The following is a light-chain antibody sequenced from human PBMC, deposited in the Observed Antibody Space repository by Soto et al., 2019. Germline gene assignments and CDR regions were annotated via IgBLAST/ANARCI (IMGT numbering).Light chain of an antibody. J-gene: IGLJ1*01. CDR2: STS. CDR3: AAWDDRLDVYV. V-gene: IGLV1-44*01. Sequence: SASGTPGQIVAISCSGSISNIGSNTVTWYQQLPGTAPKLLIYSTSQRSSGVPGRFSGSKSGASASLSISGLQSEDEADYYCAAWDDRLDVYVFGTGTKVTVL. CDR1: ISNIGSNT.